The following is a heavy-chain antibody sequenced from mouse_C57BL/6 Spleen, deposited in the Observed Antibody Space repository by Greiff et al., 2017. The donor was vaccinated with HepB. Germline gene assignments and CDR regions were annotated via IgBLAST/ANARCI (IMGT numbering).Heavy chain of an antibody. J-gene: IGHJ2*01. V-gene: IGHV1-50*01. Sequence: QVQLQQPGAELVKPGASVKLSCKASGYTFTSYWMQWVKQRPGQGLEWIGEIDPSDSYTNYNQKFKGKATLTVDTSSSTAYMQLSSLTSEDSAVYYCARSGSWDGGYWGQGTTLTVSS. CDR2: IDPSDSYT. CDR1: GYTFTSYW. D-gene: IGHD4-1*01. CDR3: ARSGSWDGGY.